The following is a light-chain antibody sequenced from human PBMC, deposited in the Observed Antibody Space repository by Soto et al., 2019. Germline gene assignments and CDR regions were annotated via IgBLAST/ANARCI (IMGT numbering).Light chain of an antibody. J-gene: IGKJ3*01. V-gene: IGKV1-39*01. CDR2: AAS. CDR1: QSISIY. Sequence: DIQMTQSPSSLSASVGDRVTIACRASQSISIYLNWYQQKPGKTPKLLIYAASSLKSGVPSRFSCSGSGTDFTLTISSLQPEDFATYYCQQSYSTPITFGPVIKVDIK. CDR3: QQSYSTPIT.